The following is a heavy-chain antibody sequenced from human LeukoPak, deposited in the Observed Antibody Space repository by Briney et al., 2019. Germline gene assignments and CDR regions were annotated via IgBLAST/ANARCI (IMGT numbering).Heavy chain of an antibody. CDR2: INPNSGGT. J-gene: IGHJ5*02. CDR1: GYTFTGYY. Sequence: ASVKVSCKASGYTFTGYYMHWVRQAPGQGLEWMGWINPNSGGTNYAQKFQGRVTMTRDTSISTAYMELSRLRSDDTAVYYCARDSVPAAILHWFDPWGQGTLVTVSS. V-gene: IGHV1-2*02. CDR3: ARDSVPAAILHWFDP. D-gene: IGHD2-2*02.